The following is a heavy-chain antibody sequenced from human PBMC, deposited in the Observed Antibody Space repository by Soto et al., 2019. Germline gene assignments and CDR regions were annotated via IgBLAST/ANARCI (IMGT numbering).Heavy chain of an antibody. CDR1: GGSISSSSYY. J-gene: IGHJ4*01. Sequence: QLQLQESGPGLVEPSETLSLTCTVSGGSISSSSYYWGWIRQPPGNGLEWIGSIYYSGSTYYNPSSKSRLIISVDASTNQFSLMQRSMTAADTAVDYYWRHSHCARGGSFDFWGQGTMVTVSS. CDR3: WRHSHCARGGSFDF. CDR2: IYYSGST. D-gene: IGHD3-16*01. V-gene: IGHV4-39*01.